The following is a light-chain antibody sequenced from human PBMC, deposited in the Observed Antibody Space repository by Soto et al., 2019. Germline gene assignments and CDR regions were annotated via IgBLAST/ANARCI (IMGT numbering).Light chain of an antibody. CDR3: QQYYGPPRT. CDR2: WAS. V-gene: IGKV4-1*01. CDR1: QSLFYSSNNKDY. Sequence: DIVMTQSPASLAVSLGERATINCKSSQSLFYSSNNKDYFGWYQQKPGQPPKLLIYWASTRESGVPDRFSGGGSGTDFTRTITSLQAEDVAVYYCQQYYGPPRTFGQGTRVEIK. J-gene: IGKJ1*01.